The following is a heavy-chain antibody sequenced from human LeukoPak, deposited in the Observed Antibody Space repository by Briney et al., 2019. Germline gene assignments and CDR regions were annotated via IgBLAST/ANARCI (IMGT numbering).Heavy chain of an antibody. Sequence: ASVKVSCKASGYTFTGYYMHWVRQAPGQGLEWMGWINPNSGGTNYAQKFQGRVTMTRDTSISTAYMELSRLRSDDTAVYYCARDKSCSGGSCYWFDPWGQGTLVTVSS. CDR2: INPNSGGT. CDR3: ARDKSCSGGSCYWFDP. J-gene: IGHJ5*02. V-gene: IGHV1-2*02. CDR1: GYTFTGYY. D-gene: IGHD2-15*01.